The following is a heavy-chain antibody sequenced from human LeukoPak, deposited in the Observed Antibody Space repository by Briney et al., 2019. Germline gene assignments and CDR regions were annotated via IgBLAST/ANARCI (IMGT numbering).Heavy chain of an antibody. Sequence: SETLSLTCTVSGGSISSGGYYWSGIRQHPGKGLEWIGYIYYSGSTYYNPSLKSRVTISVDTSKNQFSLKLSSVTAADTAVYYCARRGRGSGSPTSKYYYYGMDVWGQGTTVTVSS. CDR3: ARRGRGSGSPTSKYYYYGMDV. CDR2: IYYSGST. J-gene: IGHJ6*02. CDR1: GGSISSGGYY. D-gene: IGHD3-10*01. V-gene: IGHV4-31*03.